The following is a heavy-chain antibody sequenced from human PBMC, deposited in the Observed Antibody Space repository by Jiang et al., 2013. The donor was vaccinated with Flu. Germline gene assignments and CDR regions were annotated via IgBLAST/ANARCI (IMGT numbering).Heavy chain of an antibody. CDR1: GGTLTSYG. Sequence: CKASGGTLTSYGISWVRQAPGQGLEWMGGIIPIFGTSDFAQKFQGRLTITADESTSTAYMELSGLRSDDTAVYYCARGVGGYSHGYILYWGQGTPVTVSS. J-gene: IGHJ4*02. D-gene: IGHD5-18*01. CDR3: ARGVGGYSHGYILY. V-gene: IGHV1-69*01. CDR2: IIPIFGTS.